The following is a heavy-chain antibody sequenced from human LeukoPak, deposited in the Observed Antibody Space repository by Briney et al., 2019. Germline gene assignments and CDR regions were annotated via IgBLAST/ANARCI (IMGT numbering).Heavy chain of an antibody. CDR3: ARVPHRLRAYHAFDI. CDR2: IYYSGST. J-gene: IGHJ3*02. CDR1: GGSISSYY. D-gene: IGHD4-17*01. Sequence: SETLSLTCTVSGGSISSYYWSWIRQPPGKGLEWIGYIYYSGSTNYNPSLKSRVTISVDTSKNQFSLKLSSVTAADTAVYYCARVPHRLRAYHAFDIWSQGTMVTVSS. V-gene: IGHV4-59*01.